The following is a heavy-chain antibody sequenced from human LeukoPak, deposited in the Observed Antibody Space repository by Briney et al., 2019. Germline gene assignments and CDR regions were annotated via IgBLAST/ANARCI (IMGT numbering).Heavy chain of an antibody. V-gene: IGHV3-48*03. J-gene: IGHJ4*02. Sequence: GGSLRLSCAASGFSFSVYEMHWVRQAQGRGLEWIADISGSDTSTYYADSVKGRFTISRDNAKNSLYLQMNRLRVEDTAVYYCTTLTVASNFDYWGQGTLVTVSS. D-gene: IGHD6-19*01. CDR3: TTLTVASNFDY. CDR1: GFSFSVYE. CDR2: ISGSDTST.